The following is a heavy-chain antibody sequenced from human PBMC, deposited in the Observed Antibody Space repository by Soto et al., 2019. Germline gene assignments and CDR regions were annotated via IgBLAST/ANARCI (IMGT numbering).Heavy chain of an antibody. CDR1: GDSISSGSY. D-gene: IGHD6-19*01. V-gene: IGHV4-38-2*02. CDR2: IYHGGTT. Sequence: SETLSLTCTVSGDSISSGSYWGWIRQPPGEGPEWIASIYHGGTTFYSPSLKSRISISVDTSKNQFSLRLTSVTAADTATYYCARVHVMVVAGSTFDYWGPGTLVTVSS. CDR3: ARVHVMVVAGSTFDY. J-gene: IGHJ4*03.